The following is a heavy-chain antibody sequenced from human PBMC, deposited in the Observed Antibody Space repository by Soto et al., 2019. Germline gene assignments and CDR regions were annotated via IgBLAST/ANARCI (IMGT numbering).Heavy chain of an antibody. CDR1: GGSISSYY. V-gene: IGHV4-59*01. Sequence: PSETLSLTCTVSGGSISSYYWSWIRQPPGKGLEWIGYIYYSGSTNYNPSLKSRVTISVDTSKNQFSLKLSSVTAADTAVYYCARDGYGDFDFDYWGQGTLVTV. D-gene: IGHD4-17*01. CDR2: IYYSGST. CDR3: ARDGYGDFDFDY. J-gene: IGHJ4*02.